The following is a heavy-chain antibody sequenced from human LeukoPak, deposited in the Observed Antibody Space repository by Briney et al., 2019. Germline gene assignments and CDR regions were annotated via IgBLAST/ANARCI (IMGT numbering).Heavy chain of an antibody. CDR1: GFTFSRYA. Sequence: GGSLRLSCAASGFTFSRYALHWVRQAPGKGLEWVAVIWFDGKTYNYADSVEGRFTISRDNTKNTLSLQMNSLRAEDTAVYYCARDGLETTVVPAYYFDYWGQGTLVTVSS. V-gene: IGHV3-33*01. J-gene: IGHJ4*02. CDR2: IWFDGKTY. D-gene: IGHD2-2*01. CDR3: ARDGLETTVVPAYYFDY.